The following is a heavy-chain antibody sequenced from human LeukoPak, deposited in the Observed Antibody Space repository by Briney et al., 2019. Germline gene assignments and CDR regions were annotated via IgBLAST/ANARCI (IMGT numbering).Heavy chain of an antibody. D-gene: IGHD3-10*01. CDR3: ARSTPYGSGSYHLDY. V-gene: IGHV1-3*03. CDR2: INAGNGNT. CDR1: GGTFSSYA. J-gene: IGHJ4*02. Sequence: ASVKVSCKASGGTFSSYAISWVRQAPGQGLEWMGWINAGNGNTKYSQEFQGRVTITRDTSASTAYMELSSLRSEDMAVYYCARSTPYGSGSYHLDYWGQGTLVTVSS.